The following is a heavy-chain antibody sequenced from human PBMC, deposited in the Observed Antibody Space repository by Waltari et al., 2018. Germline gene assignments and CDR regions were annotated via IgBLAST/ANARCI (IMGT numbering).Heavy chain of an antibody. J-gene: IGHJ3*01. CDR2: SRISNHERISE. V-gene: IGHV3-48*01. CDR3: ARDYSYAFDV. D-gene: IGHD2-21*01. Sequence: EVQLVESGGGLVQPGGSLRLSCAASGFTFSGYTMNWFRQAPGRGLEWLSNSRISNHERISEFYADSVKGRFTISRDDAKNSLYLQMDSLRAEDTAVYYCARDYSYAFDVWGQGTVVTVSS. CDR1: GFTFSGYT.